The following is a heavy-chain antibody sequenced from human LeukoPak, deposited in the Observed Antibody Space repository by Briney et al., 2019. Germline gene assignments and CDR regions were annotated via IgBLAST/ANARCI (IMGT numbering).Heavy chain of an antibody. CDR3: ARNVERARGDAFDI. CDR2: IIPIFGTA. V-gene: IGHV1-69*13. J-gene: IGHJ3*02. Sequence: SVKVSCKASGGTFSSYAISWVRQAPGQGLEWMGGIIPIFGTANYAQKFQGRVTITADESTSTAYMELSSLRSEDTAVYYCARNVERARGDAFDIWGQGTMVTVSS. D-gene: IGHD1-1*01. CDR1: GGTFSSYA.